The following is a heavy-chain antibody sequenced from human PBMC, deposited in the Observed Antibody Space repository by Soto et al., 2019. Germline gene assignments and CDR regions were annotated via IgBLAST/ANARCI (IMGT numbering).Heavy chain of an antibody. CDR3: AKGLVGNYVVGWFDP. CDR1: GFTFDDYA. Sequence: EVQLVESGGGLVQPGRSLRLSCAASGFTFDDYAMHWVRQAPGKGLEWVSGISWNSGSIGYADSVKGRFTISRDNAKNSVYLLMNSLRAEATALYYCAKGLVGNYVVGWFDPWGQGTLVTVSS. D-gene: IGHD4-4*01. CDR2: ISWNSGSI. J-gene: IGHJ5*02. V-gene: IGHV3-9*01.